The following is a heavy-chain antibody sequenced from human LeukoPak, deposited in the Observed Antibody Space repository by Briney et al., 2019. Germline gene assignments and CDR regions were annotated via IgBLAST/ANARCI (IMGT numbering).Heavy chain of an antibody. J-gene: IGHJ4*02. Sequence: GGSLRLSCAASGFTFSSYSMNWVRQAPGKGLEWVSSISSSSSYIYYADSVKGRFTISRDNAKNSLYLQMNSLRAEDTAVYYCAKTVVTAIPYYFDYWGQGTLVTVSS. CDR2: ISSSSSYI. V-gene: IGHV3-21*04. CDR3: AKTVVTAIPYYFDY. D-gene: IGHD2-21*02. CDR1: GFTFSSYS.